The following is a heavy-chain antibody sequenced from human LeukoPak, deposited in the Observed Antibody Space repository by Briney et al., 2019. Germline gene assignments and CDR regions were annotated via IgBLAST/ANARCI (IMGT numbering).Heavy chain of an antibody. CDR1: GFTFSSYA. CDR3: AKDLGGSGSYYLTNWFDP. CDR2: ISGSGGST. Sequence: GGSLRLSCAASGFTFSSYAISWVRQAPGKGLEWVSAISGSGGSTYYADSVKGRFTISRDNSKNTLYLQMNSLRAEDTAVYYCAKDLGGSGSYYLTNWFDPWGQGTLVTVSS. V-gene: IGHV3-23*01. J-gene: IGHJ5*02. D-gene: IGHD3-10*01.